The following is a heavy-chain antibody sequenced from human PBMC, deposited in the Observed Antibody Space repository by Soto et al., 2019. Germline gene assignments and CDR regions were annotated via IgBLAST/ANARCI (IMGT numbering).Heavy chain of an antibody. J-gene: IGHJ5*02. V-gene: IGHV1-24*01. D-gene: IGHD6-13*01. CDR2: FDPEDGET. CDR3: ATSGYSSRGTNWFDP. CDR1: GYTLTELS. Sequence: ASVKVSCKVSGYTLTELSMHWVRQAPGKGLEWMGGFDPEDGETIYAQKFQGRVTMTEDTSTDTAYMELSSLRSEDTAVYYCATSGYSSRGTNWFDPWGQGTLVTVSS.